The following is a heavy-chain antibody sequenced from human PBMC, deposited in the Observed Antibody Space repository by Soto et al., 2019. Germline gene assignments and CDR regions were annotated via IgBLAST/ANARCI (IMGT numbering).Heavy chain of an antibody. Sequence: PGESLKISGKSFGYRFASHWIAWVRQMPGKGLEWMGIIFPGDSDTRYSPSFQGQVTISADKSTSIAYLQWNTLKASDTAMYYCARVSYDASGFPRTDFDYWGQGTLVTVSS. CDR2: IFPGDSDT. CDR3: ARVSYDASGFPRTDFDY. D-gene: IGHD3-22*01. J-gene: IGHJ4*02. CDR1: GYRFASHW. V-gene: IGHV5-51*01.